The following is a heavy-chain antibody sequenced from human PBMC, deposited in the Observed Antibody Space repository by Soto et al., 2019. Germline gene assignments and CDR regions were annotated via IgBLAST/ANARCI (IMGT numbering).Heavy chain of an antibody. J-gene: IGHJ5*02. Sequence: QVQLVQSGAEVKKPGSSVKVSCKASGGTFSSYAISWVRQAPGQGLEWMGGIIPIFGTANYAQKFQGRVTXTXXESPSAAHMELSSLRAGDTAVYYCARPHPDNWFDPWGQGTLVTVSS. CDR1: GGTFSSYA. V-gene: IGHV1-69*12. CDR2: IIPIFGTA. CDR3: ARPHPDNWFDP.